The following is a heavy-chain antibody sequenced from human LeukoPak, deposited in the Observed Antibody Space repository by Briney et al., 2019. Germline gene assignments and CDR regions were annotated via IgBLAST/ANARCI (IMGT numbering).Heavy chain of an antibody. Sequence: PSETLSLTCTVSGGSISSSSYYWGWIRQPPGEGLEWIGSIYYSGSTYYNPSLKSRVTISVDTSKNQFSLKLSSVTAADTAVYYCARLLTIVVPAAMFRGPVNWFDPWGQGTLVTVSS. D-gene: IGHD2-2*01. CDR3: ARLLTIVVPAAMFRGPVNWFDP. CDR2: IYYSGST. CDR1: GGSISSSSYY. J-gene: IGHJ5*02. V-gene: IGHV4-39*01.